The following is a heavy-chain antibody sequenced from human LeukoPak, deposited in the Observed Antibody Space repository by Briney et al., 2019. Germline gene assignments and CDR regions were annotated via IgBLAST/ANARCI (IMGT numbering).Heavy chain of an antibody. J-gene: IGHJ4*02. CDR1: GFTFSGYW. D-gene: IGHD3-9*01. CDR3: ATTYYDILYLFY. V-gene: IGHV3-74*01. Sequence: RGSLRLSCAASGFTFSGYWMHWVRQAPGKGLEWVSSIFQGGGEIHYADSVRGRFTISRDNSRSTLFLQMNSLRAEDTAVYYCATTYYDILYLFYWGQGTLVTVSS. CDR2: IFQGGGEI.